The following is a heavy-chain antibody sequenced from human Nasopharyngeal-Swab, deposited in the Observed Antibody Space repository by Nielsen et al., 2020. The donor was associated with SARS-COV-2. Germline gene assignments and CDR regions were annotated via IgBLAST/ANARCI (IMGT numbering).Heavy chain of an antibody. D-gene: IGHD3-3*01. CDR1: GFSLSTTGVG. CDR3: AHSYDFWSGHYSYGMDV. CDR2: IYWNDGK. Sequence: SGPTLVKPTQTLTLTCTFSGFSLSTTGVGVGWIRQPPGKALEWLAVIYWNDGKRYSPSLESRVTTTKDTSKQQVVLIMTNMDPVDTATYYCAHSYDFWSGHYSYGMDVWGQGTTVTVSS. V-gene: IGHV2-5*01. J-gene: IGHJ6*02.